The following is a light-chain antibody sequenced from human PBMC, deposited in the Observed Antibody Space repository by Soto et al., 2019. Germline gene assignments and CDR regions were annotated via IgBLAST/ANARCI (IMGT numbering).Light chain of an antibody. CDR3: QKYNTAPFT. J-gene: IGKJ3*01. Sequence: DIQMTQSPSSLTASVGDRVTITCRASDTISVYLAWYQHKPGKVPERLIYASSILQSGVPSRFSSSRSDTEFTLTISSLQPENVGTYYCQKYNTAPFTFGPGTKVEIK. CDR2: ASS. V-gene: IGKV1-27*01. CDR1: DTISVY.